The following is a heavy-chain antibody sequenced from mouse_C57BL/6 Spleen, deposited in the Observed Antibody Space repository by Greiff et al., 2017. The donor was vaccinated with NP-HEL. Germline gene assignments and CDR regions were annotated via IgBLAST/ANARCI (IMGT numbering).Heavy chain of an antibody. Sequence: EVQVVESEGGLVQPGSSMKLSCTASGFTFSDYYMAWVRQVPEKGLEWVANINYDGSSTYYLDSLKSRFIISRDNAKNILYLQMSSLKSEDTATYYCATYYYGSSYGWFAYWGQGTLVTVSA. CDR2: INYDGSST. V-gene: IGHV5-16*01. CDR1: GFTFSDYY. D-gene: IGHD1-1*01. CDR3: ATYYYGSSYGWFAY. J-gene: IGHJ3*01.